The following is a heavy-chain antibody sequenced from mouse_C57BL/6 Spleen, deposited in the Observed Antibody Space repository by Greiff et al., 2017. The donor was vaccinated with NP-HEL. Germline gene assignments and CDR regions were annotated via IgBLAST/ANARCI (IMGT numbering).Heavy chain of an antibody. Sequence: VQLQESGAELVKPGASVKISCKASGYAFSSYWMNWVKQRPGKGLEWIGQIYPGDGDTNYNGKFKGKATLTADKSSSTAYMQLSSLTSEDSAVYFCARESLITTVVAHWYFDVWGTGTTVTVSS. V-gene: IGHV1-80*01. J-gene: IGHJ1*03. CDR1: GYAFSSYW. D-gene: IGHD1-1*01. CDR3: ARESLITTVVAHWYFDV. CDR2: IYPGDGDT.